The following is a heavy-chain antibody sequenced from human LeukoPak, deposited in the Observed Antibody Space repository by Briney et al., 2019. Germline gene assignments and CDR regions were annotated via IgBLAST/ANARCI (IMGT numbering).Heavy chain of an antibody. J-gene: IGHJ6*03. Sequence: SETLSLTCTVSGGSISSSSYYWGWIRQPPGKGLEWIGSIYYSGSTYYNPSLKSRVTISVDTSKNQFSLKLSSVTAADTAVYYCARISRGYYYYYYYMGVWGKGTTVTISS. CDR3: ARISRGYYYYYYYMGV. CDR1: GGSISSSSYY. V-gene: IGHV4-39*07. CDR2: IYYSGST.